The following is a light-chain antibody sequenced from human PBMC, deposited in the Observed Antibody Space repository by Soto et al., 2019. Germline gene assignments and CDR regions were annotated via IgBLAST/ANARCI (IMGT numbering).Light chain of an antibody. J-gene: IGLJ1*01. CDR2: EVT. CDR1: SSDVGGYNY. Sequence: SVLTQPPSASGSPGQSVTISCTGTSSDVGGYNYVSWYQQHPGKAPKLMIYEVTKRPSGVPDRFSGSKSGNTASLTVSGLQAGDEADYYCSSYAGSNNFVFGTGTKVTVL. CDR3: SSYAGSNNFV. V-gene: IGLV2-8*01.